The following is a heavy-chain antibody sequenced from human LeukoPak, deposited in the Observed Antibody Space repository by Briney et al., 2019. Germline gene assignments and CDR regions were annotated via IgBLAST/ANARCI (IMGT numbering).Heavy chain of an antibody. J-gene: IGHJ4*02. V-gene: IGHV3-23*01. CDR2: ITGSGGST. CDR3: AKDDGGSVATTDFEY. Sequence: GGSLTLSWAAAAFTFSNYALSWVRHVPGRGREWVSGITGSGGSTYYTDSVKGRFTISRDNSKNTLYLQMNSLRAEDTAVYFCAKDDGGSVATTDFEYWGQGTLVTVSS. CDR1: AFTFSNYA. D-gene: IGHD5-12*01.